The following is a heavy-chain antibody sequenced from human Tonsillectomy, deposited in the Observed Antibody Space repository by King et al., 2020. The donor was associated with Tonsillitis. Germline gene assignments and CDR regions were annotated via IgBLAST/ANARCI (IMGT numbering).Heavy chain of an antibody. CDR1: GYTFTSYA. CDR2: INAGNGNT. CDR3: AGVARYDCWGGESVFDY. Sequence: VQLVQSGAEVKKPGASVKVSCKASGYTFTSYAMPWVRQAPGQRLEWMGWINAGNGNTKYSQQFQGRVTITRATSASTDYMELSSLRSEDTAVYYCAGVARYDCWGGESVFDYWGQGTLVTVSS. J-gene: IGHJ4*02. V-gene: IGHV1-3*01. D-gene: IGHD3-3*01.